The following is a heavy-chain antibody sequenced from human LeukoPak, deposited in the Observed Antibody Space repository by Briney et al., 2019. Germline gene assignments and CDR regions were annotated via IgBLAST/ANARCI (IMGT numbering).Heavy chain of an antibody. V-gene: IGHV4-4*07. Sequence: SETLSLTCTVSGGSISSYYWSWIRQPAGKGLEWIGRIYSSGSTNYKPSLKSRVTMSVDASKNQFSLNLSSVTAADTAVYFCARTVGLGEISPPFDSWGQGAPVTVSS. D-gene: IGHD3-16*02. CDR2: IYSSGST. J-gene: IGHJ4*02. CDR1: GGSISSYY. CDR3: ARTVGLGEISPPFDS.